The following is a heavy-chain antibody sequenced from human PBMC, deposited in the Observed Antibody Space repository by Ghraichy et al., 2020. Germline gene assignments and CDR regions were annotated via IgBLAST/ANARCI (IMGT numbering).Heavy chain of an antibody. V-gene: IGHV4-34*01. D-gene: IGHD2-21*01. CDR1: GASLSHHY. CDR2: INHRGNM. Sequence: SETLSLTCAVYGASLSHHYWSWVRQPPGKGLECVGEINHRGNMKYHPSLRSRATISADISKNQFSLRLTSVTAADTAVYYCARGRPDLTPPECDCMDVWGRGTTVTVSS. J-gene: IGHJ6*03. CDR3: ARGRPDLTPPECDCMDV.